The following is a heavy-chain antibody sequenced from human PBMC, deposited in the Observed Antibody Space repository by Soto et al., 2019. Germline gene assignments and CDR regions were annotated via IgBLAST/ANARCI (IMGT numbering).Heavy chain of an antibody. J-gene: IGHJ6*04. V-gene: IGHV1-2*04. CDR3: ARDHGTVLMVYASGMDV. Sequence: ASVKVSCKASGYTFTGYYMHWVRQAPGQGLEWMGWINPNSGGTNYAQKFQGWVTMTGDTSISTAYMGLSRLRSDDTAVYYCARDHGTVLMVYASGMDVWGKGTTVTVSS. D-gene: IGHD2-8*01. CDR1: GYTFTGYY. CDR2: INPNSGGT.